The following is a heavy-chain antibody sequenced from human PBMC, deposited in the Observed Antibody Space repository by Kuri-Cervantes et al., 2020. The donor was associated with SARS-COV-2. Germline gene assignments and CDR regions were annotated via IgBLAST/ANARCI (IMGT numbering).Heavy chain of an antibody. CDR3: ARGGRVVTAIIPLDP. CDR1: GGSISSGDHY. D-gene: IGHD2-21*02. V-gene: IGHV4-30-4*01. J-gene: IGHJ5*02. Sequence: SCTVSGGSISSGDHYWSWIRQPPGKGLGWIGYIYYSGSTNYNPSLKSRVTISVDTSKNQLSLKLSSVTAADTAVYYCARGGRVVTAIIPLDPWGQGTLVTVSS. CDR2: IYYSGST.